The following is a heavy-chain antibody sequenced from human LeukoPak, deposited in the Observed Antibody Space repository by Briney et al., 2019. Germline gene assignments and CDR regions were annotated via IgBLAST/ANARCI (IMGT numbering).Heavy chain of an antibody. CDR3: AKKESITMVRGVISPYFDY. CDR1: GFTFSTYA. V-gene: IGHV3-23*01. Sequence: GGSLRLSCAASGFTFSTYAMSWVRQAPGKGLEWVSSISGSGGSTYYADSVKGRFTISRDNSKDTLYLQMNSLRAEDTAVCYCAKKESITMVRGVISPYFDYWGQGTLVTVSS. J-gene: IGHJ4*02. CDR2: ISGSGGST. D-gene: IGHD3-10*01.